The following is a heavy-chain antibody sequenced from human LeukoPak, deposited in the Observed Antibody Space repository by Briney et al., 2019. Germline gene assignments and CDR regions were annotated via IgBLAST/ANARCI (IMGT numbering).Heavy chain of an antibody. CDR1: GGSISSYY. V-gene: IGHV4-59*08. J-gene: IGHJ6*02. CDR3: ARYRVTIFGVVISPYGMDV. CDR2: IYYSGST. D-gene: IGHD3-3*01. Sequence: PSETLSLTCTVSGGSISSYYWSWIRQPPGKGLEWIGYIYYSGSTNYNPSLKSRVTISVDTSKNQFSLKLSSVTAADTAVYYCARYRVTIFGVVISPYGMDVWGQGTTVTVPS.